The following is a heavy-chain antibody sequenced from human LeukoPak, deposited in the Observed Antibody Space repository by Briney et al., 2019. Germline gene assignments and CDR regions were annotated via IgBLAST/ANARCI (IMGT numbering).Heavy chain of an antibody. V-gene: IGHV1-8*03. CDR2: MNPNSGNT. CDR3: ERVYCSSTSCYTDPNWFDP. CDR1: GYTFTSYD. J-gene: IGHJ5*02. Sequence: ASVKVSCKASGYTFTSYDINWVRQATGQGLEWVGWMNPNSGNTGYAQKFQGRVTITRNTSISTAYMELSSLRSEDTAVYYCERVYCSSTSCYTDPNWFDPWGQGTLVTVSS. D-gene: IGHD2-2*02.